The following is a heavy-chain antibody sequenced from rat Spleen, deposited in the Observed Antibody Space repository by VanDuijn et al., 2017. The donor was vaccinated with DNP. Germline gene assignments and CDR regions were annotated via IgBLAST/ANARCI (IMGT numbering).Heavy chain of an antibody. Sequence: EVQLVESGGGLVQPGRSLKLSCAASGFTFGDYYMSWVRQAPTMGLEWVASINPDGGTTYYRDSVKGRFTISRDNAKSTLYLQMDSLRSDDTATYYCATPPLGYWGQGVMVTVSS. D-gene: IGHD3-1*01. CDR2: INPDGGTT. CDR3: ATPPLGY. V-gene: IGHV5-25*01. J-gene: IGHJ2*01. CDR1: GFTFGDYY.